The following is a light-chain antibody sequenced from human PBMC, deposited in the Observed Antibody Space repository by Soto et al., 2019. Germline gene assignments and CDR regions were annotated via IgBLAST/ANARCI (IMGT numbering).Light chain of an antibody. CDR1: QNLNSY. J-gene: IGKJ1*01. CDR2: AAS. Sequence: DIQDTQSPSSLSASVGDRGTLTFRGSQNLNSYLNWYQQKPGKAPNLLIYAASTLQGGVPSRFSGSGSGTDFTLTISSLQPEDFATYYCQHSYNTPPWTFGQGTKVEIK. V-gene: IGKV1-39*01. CDR3: QHSYNTPPWT.